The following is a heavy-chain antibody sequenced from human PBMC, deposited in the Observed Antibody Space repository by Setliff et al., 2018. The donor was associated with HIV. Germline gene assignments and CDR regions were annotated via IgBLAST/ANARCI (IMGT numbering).Heavy chain of an antibody. CDR1: GFTFSSYV. D-gene: IGHD3-22*01. Sequence: GGSLRLSCAATGFTFSSYVLHWVRQAPGKGLEWVALISYDGTYKYYAESVKGRFTISRDNSRNTLYLQMNSLRAVTVRNVAASGLGYFDSWGRGILVTVSS. J-gene: IGHJ4*02. CDR3: SGLGYFDS. V-gene: IGHV3-30*07. CDR2: ISYDGTYK.